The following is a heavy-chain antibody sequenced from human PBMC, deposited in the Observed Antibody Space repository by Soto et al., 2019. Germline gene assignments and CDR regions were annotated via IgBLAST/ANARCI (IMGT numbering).Heavy chain of an antibody. V-gene: IGHV1-8*01. Sequence: ASLKVSCKASGYTFTSYDINWVRQATGQGLEWMGWMNPNSGNTGYAQKFQGRVTMTRDTSTSTVYMELSSLRSEDTAVYYCAREVVPAAWGNNWFDPWGQGTLVTVSS. CDR2: MNPNSGNT. J-gene: IGHJ5*02. CDR1: GYTFTSYD. D-gene: IGHD2-2*01. CDR3: AREVVPAAWGNNWFDP.